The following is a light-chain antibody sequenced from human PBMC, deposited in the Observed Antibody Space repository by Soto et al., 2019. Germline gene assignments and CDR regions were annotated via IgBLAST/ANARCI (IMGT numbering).Light chain of an antibody. J-gene: IGKJ1*01. Sequence: EIVMTQSPATLSVSPGEVATLYFRASQSVSSKLAWYQQKPGQAPRLLIYGASTRATGIPARFSGSGSGTEFTLIISSLQSEDSAVYYCQQYNSWLWTFGQGTKVDIK. CDR2: GAS. V-gene: IGKV3-15*01. CDR3: QQYNSWLWT. CDR1: QSVSSK.